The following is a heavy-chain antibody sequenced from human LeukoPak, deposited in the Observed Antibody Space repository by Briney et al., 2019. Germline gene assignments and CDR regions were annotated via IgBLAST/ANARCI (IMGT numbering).Heavy chain of an antibody. CDR2: INSDGRST. CDR3: ARLYLGYCSSTSCYARDY. V-gene: IGHV3-74*01. J-gene: IGHJ4*02. CDR1: GFTFSSYW. D-gene: IGHD2-2*01. Sequence: GGSLRLSCAASGFTFSSYWMHWVRQAPGKGLVGVSRINSDGRSTSYADSVKGRFTISRDNAKNTLYLQMNSLRAEDTAVYYCARLYLGYCSSTSCYARDYWGQGTLVTVSS.